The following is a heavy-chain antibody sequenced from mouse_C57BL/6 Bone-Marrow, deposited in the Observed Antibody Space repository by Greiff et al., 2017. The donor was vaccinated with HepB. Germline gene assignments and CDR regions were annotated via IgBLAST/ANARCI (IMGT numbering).Heavy chain of an antibody. D-gene: IGHD1-1*01. CDR1: GFTFSSYA. CDR3: ARVGDYGSSSYFDY. CDR2: ISDGGSYT. Sequence: DVKLVESGGGLVKPGGSLKLSCAASGFTFSSYAMSWVRQTPEKRLEWVATISDGGSYTYYPDNVKGRFTISRDNAKNNLYLQMSHLKSEDTAMYYCARVGDYGSSSYFDYWGQGTTLTVSS. V-gene: IGHV5-4*03. J-gene: IGHJ2*01.